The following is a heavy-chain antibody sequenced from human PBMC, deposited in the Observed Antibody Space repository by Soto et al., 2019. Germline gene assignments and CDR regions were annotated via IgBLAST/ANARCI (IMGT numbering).Heavy chain of an antibody. J-gene: IGHJ4*02. V-gene: IGHV4-39*01. CDR1: EGSIGSSSYY. CDR2: IYYSGST. Sequence: SEPLSLRCTVSEGSIGSSSYYWCWILQPPGKGLEWIGSIYYSGSTYYNPSLKSRVTISVDTSKNQFSLKLSSVTAADTAVYYCARHGKGLGELSLLDYWGQGTLVPSPQ. CDR3: ARHGKGLGELSLLDY. D-gene: IGHD3-16*02.